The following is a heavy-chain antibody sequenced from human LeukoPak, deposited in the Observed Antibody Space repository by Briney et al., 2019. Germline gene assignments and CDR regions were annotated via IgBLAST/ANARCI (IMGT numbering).Heavy chain of an antibody. Sequence: GGSLRLSCAASGLTFSSYWMSWVRQAPGKGLEWVANIKQDGSEKYYVDSVKGRFTISRDNAKNSLYLQMNSLRAEDTAVYYCARISWGVPYYWGQGTLVTVSS. D-gene: IGHD3-16*01. CDR1: GLTFSSYW. CDR2: IKQDGSEK. J-gene: IGHJ4*02. V-gene: IGHV3-7*01. CDR3: ARISWGVPYY.